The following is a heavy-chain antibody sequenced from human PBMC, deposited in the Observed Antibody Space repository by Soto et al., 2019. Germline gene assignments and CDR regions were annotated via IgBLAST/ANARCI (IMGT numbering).Heavy chain of an antibody. V-gene: IGHV1-2*04. CDR2: INPNSGGT. CDR3: ARSGTVGSGTPKKPTYYYYYGMDV. Sequence: ASVKVSCKASGYTFTGYYMHWVRQAPGQGLEWMGWINPNSGGTNYAQKFQGWVTMTRDTSISTAYMELSRLRSDDTAVYYCARSGTVGSGTPKKPTYYYYYGMDVWGQGTTVTVSS. D-gene: IGHD3-10*01. J-gene: IGHJ6*02. CDR1: GYTFTGYY.